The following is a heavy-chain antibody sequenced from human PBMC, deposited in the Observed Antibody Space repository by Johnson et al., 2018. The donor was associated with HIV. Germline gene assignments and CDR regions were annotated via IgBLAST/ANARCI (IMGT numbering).Heavy chain of an antibody. Sequence: VQLVESGGSLVKPGGSLRLSCAASGFSFSNTWMSWVRQAPGKGLEWVARIKTKADGGTTDYAAPVKGRFTISRDNSKNTLYLQMNTLRAEDTAVYYCARDPSNSRGWLGDAFEMWGQGTKVTVSS. CDR2: IKTKADGGTT. D-gene: IGHD2/OR15-2a*01. J-gene: IGHJ3*02. CDR3: ARDPSNSRGWLGDAFEM. CDR1: GFSFSNTW. V-gene: IGHV3-15*01.